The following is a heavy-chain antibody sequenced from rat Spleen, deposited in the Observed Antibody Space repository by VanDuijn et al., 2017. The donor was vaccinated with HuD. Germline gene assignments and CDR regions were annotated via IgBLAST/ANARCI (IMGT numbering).Heavy chain of an antibody. CDR2: INYDGSST. D-gene: IGHD1-9*01. V-gene: IGHV5-7*01. Sequence: EVQLMESGGGLVQPGRSLKLSCAASGFTFNDYYMAWVRQAPTKGLEWVATINYDGSSTNYRDSVKGRFTISRDNAKSTLYLQMDSLRSEDTAMYFCARESGHTRYFDFWGPGTMVTVSS. J-gene: IGHJ1*01. CDR3: ARESGHTRYFDF. CDR1: GFTFNDYY.